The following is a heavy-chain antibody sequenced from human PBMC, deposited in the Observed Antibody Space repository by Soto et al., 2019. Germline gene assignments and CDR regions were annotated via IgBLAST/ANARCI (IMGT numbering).Heavy chain of an antibody. CDR2: ISYDGSNK. J-gene: IGHJ4*02. V-gene: IGHV3-30*18. CDR3: AKDRLKGYSSSSGPFDY. D-gene: IGHD6-6*01. CDR1: GFTFSSYG. Sequence: GGSLRLSCAASGFTFSSYGMHWVRQAPGKGLEWVAVISYDGSNKYYADSVKGRFTISRDNSKNTLYLQMNSLRAEDTAVYYCAKDRLKGYSSSSGPFDYWGQGTLVTVSS.